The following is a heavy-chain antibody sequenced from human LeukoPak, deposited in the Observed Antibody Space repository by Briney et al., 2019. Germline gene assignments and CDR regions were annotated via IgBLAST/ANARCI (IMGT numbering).Heavy chain of an antibody. J-gene: IGHJ4*02. CDR3: ARDSGRFRLDY. Sequence: GGSLRLSCAVSGFTFSSAWMTWVRQAPGKGLEWVASIKEDGSETYYVDFVKGRFTVSRDNAKNSLYLQMNSLRVEDTAVYYCARDSGRFRLDYWGQGILVTVSS. V-gene: IGHV3-7*01. CDR1: GFTFSSAW. CDR2: IKEDGSET. D-gene: IGHD6-19*01.